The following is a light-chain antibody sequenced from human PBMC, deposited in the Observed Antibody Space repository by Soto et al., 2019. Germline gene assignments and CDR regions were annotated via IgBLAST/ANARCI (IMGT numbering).Light chain of an antibody. J-gene: IGLJ2*01. V-gene: IGLV1-40*01. CDR1: SSDIGAGYR. CDR2: DNT. Sequence: QSVLTQPPSVSGAPGERVTISCTGSSSDIGAGYRVRWYQQVPGTAPKLLIYDNTNRPSGVSVRFSGSKSGTSASLAISGLQAEDEADYYCAAWDDSLSVVFGGGTKLTVL. CDR3: AAWDDSLSVV.